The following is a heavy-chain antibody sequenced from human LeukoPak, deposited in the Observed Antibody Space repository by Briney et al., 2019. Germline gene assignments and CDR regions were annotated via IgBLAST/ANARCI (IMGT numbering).Heavy chain of an antibody. CDR1: GFTFDDYA. CDR2: ISWNSGSI. Sequence: PGRSLRLSCAASGFTFDDYAMHWVRQAPGKGLEWVSGISWNSGSIGYADSVKGRFTISRDNAKNSLYLQMNCLRAEDTALYYCAKGGLYRSSGLNWFDPWGQGTLVTVSS. D-gene: IGHD5-12*01. CDR3: AKGGLYRSSGLNWFDP. V-gene: IGHV3-9*01. J-gene: IGHJ5*02.